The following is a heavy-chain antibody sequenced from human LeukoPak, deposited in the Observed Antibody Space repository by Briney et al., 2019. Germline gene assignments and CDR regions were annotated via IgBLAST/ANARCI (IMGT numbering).Heavy chain of an antibody. J-gene: IGHJ4*02. D-gene: IGHD6-13*01. Sequence: GESLKISCKGSGYSFTSYGISWARQAPGQGLEWMGWISAYNGSTNYAQKLQGRVTMTTDTSTSTAYMELRSLRSDDTAVYYCARDTGYSSSWYDYWGQGTLVTVSS. CDR1: GYSFTSYG. CDR3: ARDTGYSSSWYDY. V-gene: IGHV1-18*01. CDR2: ISAYNGST.